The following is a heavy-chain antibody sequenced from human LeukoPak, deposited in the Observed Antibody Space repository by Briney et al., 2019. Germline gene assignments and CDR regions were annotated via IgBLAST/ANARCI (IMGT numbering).Heavy chain of an antibody. CDR2: IYYSGAT. CDR3: ARRAAAVGTYYMDV. V-gene: IGHV4-59*01. CDR1: GGSINSSY. Sequence: SETLSLTCTVSGGSINSSYWNWMRHPPGQGLERIGYIYYSGATNYNASLQSRVTISVDTSKNQFSLNLASVTAADTAVYYCARRAAAVGTYYMDVRGKGTTVTVSS. D-gene: IGHD6-13*01. J-gene: IGHJ6*03.